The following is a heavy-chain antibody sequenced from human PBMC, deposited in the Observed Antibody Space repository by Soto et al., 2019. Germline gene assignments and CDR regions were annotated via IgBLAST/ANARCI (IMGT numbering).Heavy chain of an antibody. D-gene: IGHD3-9*01. CDR1: GGSISSGGYY. CDR3: ARVRGHVGDILTGHYNGYYYYYMDV. J-gene: IGHJ6*03. V-gene: IGHV4-31*03. CDR2: IYYSGST. Sequence: PSETLSLTCTVSGGSISSGGYYWSWIRQHPGKGLEWIGYIYYSGSTYYNPSLKSRVTISVDTSKNQFSLKLSSVTAADTAVYYCARVRGHVGDILTGHYNGYYYYYMDVWGKGTTVTV.